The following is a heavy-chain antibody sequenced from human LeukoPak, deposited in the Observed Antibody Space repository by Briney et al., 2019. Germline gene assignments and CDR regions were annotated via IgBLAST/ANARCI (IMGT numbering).Heavy chain of an antibody. CDR1: GGSISSSSYY. CDR2: IYTSGST. Sequence: SETLSLTCTVSGGSISSSSYYWGWIRQPPGKGLEWIGSIYTSGSTNYNPSLKSRVTISVDTSKDQFSLKLNSVTAADTAVYHCAGSPNLYYFDYWGQGTLVTVSS. CDR3: AGSPNLYYFDY. J-gene: IGHJ4*02. D-gene: IGHD2/OR15-2a*01. V-gene: IGHV4-39*07.